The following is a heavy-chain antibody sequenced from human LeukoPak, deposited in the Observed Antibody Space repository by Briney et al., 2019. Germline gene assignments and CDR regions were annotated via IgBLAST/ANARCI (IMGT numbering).Heavy chain of an antibody. CDR1: GFTFSSYA. CDR3: ARGTLAGYFLGY. V-gene: IGHV3-23*01. Sequence: PGGSLRLSCAASGFTFSSYAMSWVRQAPGKGLEWVSSISYSGDSTDYADSVKGRLIISRDNSKNTLGLQMNSLRAEDTAIYYCARGTLAGYFLGYWGRGTLVTVSS. J-gene: IGHJ4*02. D-gene: IGHD6-19*01. CDR2: ISYSGDST.